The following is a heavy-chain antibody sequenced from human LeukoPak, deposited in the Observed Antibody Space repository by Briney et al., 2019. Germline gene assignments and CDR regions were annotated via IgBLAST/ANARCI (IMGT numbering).Heavy chain of an antibody. D-gene: IGHD6-19*01. V-gene: IGHV3-30*18. CDR2: ISYDGSNK. CDR3: AKVYSSGWSSYDY. Sequence: QPGGSLRLSCAASGFTFSSYGMHWVRQAPGKGLEWVAVISYDGSNKYYADSVKGRFTISRDNSKNTLYLQMNSLRAEDTAVYYCAKVYSSGWSSYDYWGQGTLVTVSS. CDR1: GFTFSSYG. J-gene: IGHJ4*02.